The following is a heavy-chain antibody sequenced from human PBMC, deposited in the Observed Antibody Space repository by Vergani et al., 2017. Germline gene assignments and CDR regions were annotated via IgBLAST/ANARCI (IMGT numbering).Heavy chain of an antibody. D-gene: IGHD2-8*02. CDR1: GFTFSSYE. CDR3: ARDPGARYYYGMDV. Sequence: EVQLLESGGGLVQPGGSLRLSCAASGFTFSSYEMNWVRQAPGKGLEWVSYISSSGSTIYYADSVKGRFTISRDNAKNSLYLQMNSLRAEDTAVYYCARDPGARYYYGMDVWGQGTTVTVSS. CDR2: ISSSGSTI. V-gene: IGHV3-48*03. J-gene: IGHJ6*02.